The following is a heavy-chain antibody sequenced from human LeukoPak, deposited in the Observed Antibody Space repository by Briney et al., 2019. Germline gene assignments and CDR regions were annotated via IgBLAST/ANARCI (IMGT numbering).Heavy chain of an antibody. CDR3: ARDRIAVAGSFLDY. J-gene: IGHJ4*02. CDR2: INSDGSWT. D-gene: IGHD6-19*01. V-gene: IGHV3-74*01. Sequence: GGSLRLSCAASGNYWMHWVRQAPGKGLVWVSHINSDGSWTSYADSVKGRFTISKDNAKNTVYLQMNSLRAEDTAVYYCARDRIAVAGSFLDYWGQGTLVTVSS. CDR1: GNYW.